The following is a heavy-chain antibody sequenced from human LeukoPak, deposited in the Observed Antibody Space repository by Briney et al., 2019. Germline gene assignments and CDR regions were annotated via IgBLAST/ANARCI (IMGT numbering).Heavy chain of an antibody. CDR2: ISAYNGNT. V-gene: IGHV1-18*01. Sequence: ASVKVSCKASGYTFTSYGTSWVRQAPGQGLEWMGWISAYNGNTNYAQKLQGRVTMTTDTSTSTAYMELRSLRSDDTAVYYCARGIWVKIPAAIDYWGQGTLVTVSS. J-gene: IGHJ4*02. CDR1: GYTFTSYG. CDR3: ARGIWVKIPAAIDY. D-gene: IGHD2-2*01.